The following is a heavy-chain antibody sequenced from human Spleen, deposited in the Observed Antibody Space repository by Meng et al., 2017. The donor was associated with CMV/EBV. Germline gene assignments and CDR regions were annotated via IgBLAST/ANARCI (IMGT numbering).Heavy chain of an antibody. V-gene: IGHV1-69*04. J-gene: IGHJ4*02. CDR1: GGTFSSYT. D-gene: IGHD5-12*01. CDR3: AREPRFGYHYFDY. Sequence: SVKVSCKASGGTFSSYTISWVRQAPGQGLEWMGRIIPILGIANYAQKFQGRVTITADKSTSTAYMELSSLRSEDTAVYYCAREPRFGYHYFDYWGQGTLVTVSS. CDR2: IIPILGIA.